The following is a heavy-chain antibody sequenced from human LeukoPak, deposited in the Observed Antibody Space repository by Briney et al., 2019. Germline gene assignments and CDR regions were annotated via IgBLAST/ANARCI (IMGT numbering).Heavy chain of an antibody. Sequence: SETLSLTCTVSGGSISSGGYYWSWIRQHPGKGLEWIGYIYYSGSTYYNPSLKSRVTISVDTSKNQFSLKLSSVTAADTAVYYCGSTESSGYYYYPSYYYYGMDVWGQGTTVTVSS. J-gene: IGHJ6*02. CDR3: GSTESSGYYYYPSYYYYGMDV. CDR2: IYYSGST. D-gene: IGHD3-22*01. V-gene: IGHV4-31*03. CDR1: GGSISSGGYY.